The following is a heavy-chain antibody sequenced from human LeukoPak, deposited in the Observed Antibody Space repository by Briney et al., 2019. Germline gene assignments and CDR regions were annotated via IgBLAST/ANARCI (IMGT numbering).Heavy chain of an antibody. Sequence: GESLRISCKASGYSFTSYWIAWVRQMPGKGLEYMGFIYPGGSDTRCSPSFEGQVTISADKSITTAYLQWSSLKASDTAIYYCARHVTYSSTSSYFDCWGQGTLVTVSS. CDR2: IYPGGSDT. CDR3: ARHVTYSSTSSYFDC. CDR1: GYSFTSYW. D-gene: IGHD6-6*01. J-gene: IGHJ4*02. V-gene: IGHV5-51*01.